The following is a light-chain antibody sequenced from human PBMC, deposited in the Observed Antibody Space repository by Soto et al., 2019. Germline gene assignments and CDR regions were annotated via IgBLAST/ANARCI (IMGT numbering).Light chain of an antibody. V-gene: IGKV3-15*01. CDR1: QSVSNN. CDR2: GAS. Sequence: TKSAATLSVFPGAKATLSCGASQSVSNNVAWYHQKPGQAPRPLIYGASTRATGVPARFSGSGSGTEFTLTISSLQSEDSAVYYCHQRSNWLAFGGGTKVDIK. J-gene: IGKJ4*01. CDR3: HQRSNWLA.